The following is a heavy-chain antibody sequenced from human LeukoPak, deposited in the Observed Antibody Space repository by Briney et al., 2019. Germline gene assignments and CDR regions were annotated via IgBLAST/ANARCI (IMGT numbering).Heavy chain of an antibody. CDR3: AKSLDY. V-gene: IGHV3-74*01. J-gene: IGHJ4*02. CDR2: LPPDELDI. Sequence: GGSLRLSCAASGFTFTNYWMHWVRQAPGMGLVWVSRLPPDELDIIYADSVRGRFTVSRDNAKNTVYLQMNSLRAEDTALYYCAKSLDYWGQGTLVTVSS. CDR1: GFTFTNYW.